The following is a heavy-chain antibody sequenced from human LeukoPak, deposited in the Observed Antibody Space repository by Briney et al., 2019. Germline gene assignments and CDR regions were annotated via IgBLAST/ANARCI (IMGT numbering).Heavy chain of an antibody. CDR3: AIHPTSMTRVTKGWFDP. D-gene: IGHD4-17*01. Sequence: SETLSLTCTVSGGSITSYYWSWIRQPPGKGLQWIGYIYYTGSTNYNPSPKSRVTISVDTSKNQFSLKLTSVTAADTAVYYCAIHPTSMTRVTKGWFDPWGQGTLVTVSS. CDR2: IYYTGST. CDR1: GGSITSYY. J-gene: IGHJ5*02. V-gene: IGHV4-59*01.